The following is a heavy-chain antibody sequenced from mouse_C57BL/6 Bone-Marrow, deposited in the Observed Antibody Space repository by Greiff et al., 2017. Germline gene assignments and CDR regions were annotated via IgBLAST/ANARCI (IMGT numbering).Heavy chain of an antibody. CDR1: GFSLTSYG. CDR3: ARNRYYGSSYYFDY. V-gene: IGHV2-2*01. Sequence: QVQLQQSGPGLVQPSQSLSITCTVSGFSLTSYGVHWVRQSPGKGLEWLGVIWSGGSTDYNAAFISRLSISKDNSKSQVFFKMNSLQADDTAIYYCARNRYYGSSYYFDYWGQGTTLTVSS. CDR2: IWSGGST. D-gene: IGHD1-1*01. J-gene: IGHJ2*01.